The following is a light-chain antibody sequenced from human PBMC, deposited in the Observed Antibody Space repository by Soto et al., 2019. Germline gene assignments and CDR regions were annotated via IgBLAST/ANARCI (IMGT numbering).Light chain of an antibody. V-gene: IGKV3-11*01. CDR2: GAS. J-gene: IGKJ4*01. Sequence: IVLAHSPATLSLSPGERATLSCRARQTVSTYLSWYQHKPGQAPRLLIYGASNRATGIPARFSGSGSGTDFTLTISSLEPEDSAVYYCQQRYNWLTFGGGTKVDIK. CDR1: QTVSTY. CDR3: QQRYNWLT.